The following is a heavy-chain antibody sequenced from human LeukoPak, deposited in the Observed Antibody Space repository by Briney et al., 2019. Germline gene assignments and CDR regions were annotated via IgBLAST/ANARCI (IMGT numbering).Heavy chain of an antibody. CDR3: ARPRDVTSFDAFDI. Sequence: PSETLSLTCTVSGDSISSSRYYWAWIRQPPGKGLEWVGSISYSGGTYYSPSLKSRVTISADTSKTQFSLRLSSVTAADTAVYFCARPRDVTSFDAFDIWGQGTLVTVSS. J-gene: IGHJ3*02. CDR1: GDSISSSRYY. D-gene: IGHD2-21*01. V-gene: IGHV4-39*01. CDR2: ISYSGGT.